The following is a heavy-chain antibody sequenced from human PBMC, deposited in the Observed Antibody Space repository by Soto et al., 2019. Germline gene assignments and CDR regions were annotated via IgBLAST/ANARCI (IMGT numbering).Heavy chain of an antibody. V-gene: IGHV3-23*01. D-gene: IGHD4-4*01. J-gene: IGHJ3*02. CDR2: ISGSGGST. CDR3: AKDRGKKNYRPRAFDI. CDR1: GFTFSSYA. Sequence: GGSLRLSCAASGFTFSSYAMSWVRQAPGKGLEWVSAISGSGGSTYYADSVKGRFTITRDNSKNTLYLQMNSLRAEDTAVYYCAKDRGKKNYRPRAFDIWGQGTMVTVSS.